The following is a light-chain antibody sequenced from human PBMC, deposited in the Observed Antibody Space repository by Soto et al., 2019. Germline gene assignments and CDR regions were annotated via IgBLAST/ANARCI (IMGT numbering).Light chain of an antibody. Sequence: VMTNSPATLSVSRGEIAALSCRASQSVSTNLAWYQQKPGQPPRLLIYFASTRATAVPARFTAGGSGTEFTLTISSLQSEDFTIYYCQYYNNWLATFGGGTKVDIK. J-gene: IGKJ4*01. CDR1: QSVSTN. V-gene: IGKV3-15*01. CDR2: FAS. CDR3: QYYNNWLAT.